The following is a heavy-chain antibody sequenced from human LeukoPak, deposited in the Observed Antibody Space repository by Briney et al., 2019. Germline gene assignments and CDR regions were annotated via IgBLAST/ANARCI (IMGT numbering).Heavy chain of an antibody. CDR1: GFTFSDYY. J-gene: IGHJ5*02. D-gene: IGHD3-16*01. V-gene: IGHV3-11*06. CDR2: ISSSSSYI. CDR3: ARPFGGAPWFDP. Sequence: PGGSLRLSCAASGFTFSDYYMSWIRQAPGKGLEWVSSISSSSSYIYYADSVKGRFTISRDNAKNSLYLQMNSLRAEDTAVYYCARPFGGAPWFDPWGQGTLVAVSS.